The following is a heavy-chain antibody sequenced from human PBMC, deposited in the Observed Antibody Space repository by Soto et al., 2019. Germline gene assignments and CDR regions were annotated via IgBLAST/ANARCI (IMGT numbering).Heavy chain of an antibody. V-gene: IGHV1-24*01. J-gene: IGHJ5*02. CDR1: GYTLTELS. D-gene: IGHD6-13*01. CDR2: FDPEDGET. Sequence: GASVKVSCKVSGYTLTELSMHWVRQAPGKGLEWMGGFDPEDGETIYAQKFQGRVTMTEDTSTDTAYMGLSSLRSEDTAVYYCATDLYSSSWYAWWFDPWGQGTLVTVSS. CDR3: ATDLYSSSWYAWWFDP.